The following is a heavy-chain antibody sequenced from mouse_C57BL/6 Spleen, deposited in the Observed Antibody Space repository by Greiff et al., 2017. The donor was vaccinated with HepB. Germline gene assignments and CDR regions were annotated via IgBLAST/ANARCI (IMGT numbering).Heavy chain of an antibody. V-gene: IGHV5-4*01. CDR2: ISDGGGYT. J-gene: IGHJ3*01. CDR3: AREDGDSNYVLFAY. CDR1: GFTFSSYA. D-gene: IGHD2-5*01. Sequence: DVMLVESGGGLVKPGGSLKLSCAASGFTFSSYAMSWVRQTPEKRLEWVATISDGGGYTYYPDNVKGRFTISRDNAKNNLYLQMSHLKSEDTAMYYCAREDGDSNYVLFAYWGQGTLVTVSA.